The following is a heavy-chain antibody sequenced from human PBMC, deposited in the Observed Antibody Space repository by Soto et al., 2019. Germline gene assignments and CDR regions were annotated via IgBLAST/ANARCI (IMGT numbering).Heavy chain of an antibody. CDR2: MNPNSGNT. D-gene: IGHD5-12*01. J-gene: IGHJ6*02. CDR3: ATFAGRWLQFTGGMDV. V-gene: IGHV1-8*01. Sequence: ASVKVSCKASGYTFTSYDINWVRQATGQGLEWMGWMNPNSGNTGYAQKFQGRVTMTEDTSTDTAYMELSSLRSEDTAVYYCATFAGRWLQFTGGMDVWGQGTTVTVSS. CDR1: GYTFTSYD.